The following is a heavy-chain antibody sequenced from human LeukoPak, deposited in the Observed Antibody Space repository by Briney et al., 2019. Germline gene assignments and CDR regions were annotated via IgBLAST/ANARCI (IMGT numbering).Heavy chain of an antibody. D-gene: IGHD3-9*01. CDR3: ARQGYDILTGYIDAFDI. CDR1: GGSISNSNYY. CDR2: ISYSGST. J-gene: IGHJ3*02. V-gene: IGHV4-61*05. Sequence: SETLSLTCTVSGGSISNSNYYWGWIRQPPGKGLEWIGYISYSGSTNYNPSLKSRVTISIDTSKNQFSLKLRSVTAADTAIYYCARQGYDILTGYIDAFDIWGQGTMVTVSS.